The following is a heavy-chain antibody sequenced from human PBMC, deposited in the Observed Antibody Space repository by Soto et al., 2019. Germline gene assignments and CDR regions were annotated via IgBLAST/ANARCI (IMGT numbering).Heavy chain of an antibody. CDR3: ARCFYYYGSGSYLRAGNAFDI. J-gene: IGHJ3*02. V-gene: IGHV1-69*04. CDR1: GYTFTSYA. Sequence: GASVKVSCKASGYTFTSYAMHWVRQAPGQGLEWMGRIIPILGVANYAQKFQGRVTITADKSTSTAYMELSSLRSEDTALYYCARCFYYYGSGSYLRAGNAFDIWGQGTMVTVS. CDR2: IIPILGVA. D-gene: IGHD3-10*01.